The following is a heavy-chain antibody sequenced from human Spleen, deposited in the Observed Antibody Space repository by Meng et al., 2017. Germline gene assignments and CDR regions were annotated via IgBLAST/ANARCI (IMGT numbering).Heavy chain of an antibody. J-gene: IGHJ4*02. CDR1: GGSISSIDW. V-gene: IGHV4/OR15-8*02. D-gene: IGHD6-19*01. CDR3: ASWIYSCGWQ. CDR2: IYHGGDT. Sequence: QVQLEESGPGLVKALGTLSLPCVVSGGSISSIDWWSWVRQPPGKGLEWIGEIYHGGDTNYNPSLKSRVTIAIDRSKNQFSLKLSSVTAADTAVYYCASWIYSCGWQWGQGTLVTVSS.